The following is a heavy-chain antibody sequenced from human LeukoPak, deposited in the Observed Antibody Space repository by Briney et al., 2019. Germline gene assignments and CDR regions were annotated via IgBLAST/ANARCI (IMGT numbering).Heavy chain of an antibody. CDR1: GGSISSYY. D-gene: IGHD6-19*01. CDR3: ARVNAGGWYYFDY. V-gene: IGHV4-59*01. J-gene: IGHJ4*02. Sequence: SETLSLTCTVSGGSISSYYWSWIRQPPGKGLEWIGYIYYSGSTNYNPSLKGRVTISVDTSKNQFSLKLSSVTAADTAVYYCARVNAGGWYYFDYWGQGTLVTVSS. CDR2: IYYSGST.